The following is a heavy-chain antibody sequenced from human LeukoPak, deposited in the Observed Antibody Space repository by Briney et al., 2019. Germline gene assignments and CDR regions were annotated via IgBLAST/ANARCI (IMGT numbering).Heavy chain of an antibody. J-gene: IGHJ4*02. V-gene: IGHV3-23*01. CDR1: GFTFSSYA. CDR3: AKYPRDGSGSFDY. D-gene: IGHD3-10*01. CDR2: ISGSGGST. Sequence: GWSLRLSCAASGFTFSSYAMSWVRQAPGKGLEWVSAISGSGGSTYYADSVKGRFTISRDNSKNTLYLQMNSLRAEDTAVYYCAKYPRDGSGSFDYWGQGTLVTVSS.